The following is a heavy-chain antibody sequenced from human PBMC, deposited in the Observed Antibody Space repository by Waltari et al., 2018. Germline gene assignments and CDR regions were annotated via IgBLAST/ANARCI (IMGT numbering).Heavy chain of an antibody. CDR1: GFHFTRYE. CDR2: ISTSGNSA. V-gene: IGHV3-48*03. Sequence: EVQLVESGGGLVQPGGSLRLSCATSGFHFTRYEMNWVRQAPGKGLEWVSYISTSGNSANYADSVKGRFSISRDNAKNSVDLQMNSLRAEDTAVYYCARRSRFSGSPLGHWGQGSLVIVSS. J-gene: IGHJ1*01. CDR3: ARRSRFSGSPLGH. D-gene: IGHD1-26*01.